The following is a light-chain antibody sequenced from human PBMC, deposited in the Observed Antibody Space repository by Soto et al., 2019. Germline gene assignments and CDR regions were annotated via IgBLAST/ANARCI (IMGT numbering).Light chain of an antibody. CDR2: DAS. V-gene: IGKV1-33*01. J-gene: IGKJ4*01. CDR3: QKCDTLPLT. Sequence: DIQMTQSPSSLSASVGDRVTITCRASQDISSHLNWYQQKPGKAPKSLIYDASNLETGVSSRFSGSGSGTDFTFTISSLQPVDIATYYCQKCDTLPLTFGGGTKVEIK. CDR1: QDISSH.